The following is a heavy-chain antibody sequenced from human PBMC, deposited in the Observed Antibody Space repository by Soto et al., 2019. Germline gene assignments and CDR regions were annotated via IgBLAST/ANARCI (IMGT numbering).Heavy chain of an antibody. Sequence: EVQLLESGGGLVQPGGSLRLSCAASGFTFSSYAMSWVRQAPGKGLEWVSAISGSGGSTYYADSVKGRFTISRDNSKNTLYLQMNSLRAEDTAVYYCAKGGYYGSGSYYINWFDPWGQGTLVTVSS. J-gene: IGHJ5*02. CDR2: ISGSGGST. V-gene: IGHV3-23*01. CDR3: AKGGYYGSGSYYINWFDP. D-gene: IGHD3-10*01. CDR1: GFTFSSYA.